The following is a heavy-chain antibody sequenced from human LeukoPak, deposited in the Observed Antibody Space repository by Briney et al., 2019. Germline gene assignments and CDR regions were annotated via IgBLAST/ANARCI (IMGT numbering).Heavy chain of an antibody. CDR1: GYIFIGYY. D-gene: IGHD2-15*01. Sequence: ASVTVPCKASGYIFIGYYMYWGRQAPGHGLEWMGRINPDSGGTEYAQNLQGRITTTRDTSISTAYMELSRLGSDDTAVYDCARGEDCGGGSCVKYWRQGTPVTVSS. CDR2: INPDSGGT. V-gene: IGHV1-2*06. CDR3: ARGEDCGGGSCVKY. J-gene: IGHJ4*02.